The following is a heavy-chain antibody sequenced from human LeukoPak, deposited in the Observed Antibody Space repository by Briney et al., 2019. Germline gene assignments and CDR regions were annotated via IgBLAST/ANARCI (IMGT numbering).Heavy chain of an antibody. CDR3: ARDGLIIYSGYDAGWYFDY. CDR2: ISSSSSTM. D-gene: IGHD5-12*01. V-gene: IGHV3-48*02. Sequence: QSGGSLRLSCAASGFTFSSYSMNWVRQAPGKGLEWVSYISSSSSTMYYADSVKGRFTISRDNAKNSLYLQVNSLRDEDTAVYYCARDGLIIYSGYDAGWYFDYWAREPWSPSPQ. CDR1: GFTFSSYS. J-gene: IGHJ4*02.